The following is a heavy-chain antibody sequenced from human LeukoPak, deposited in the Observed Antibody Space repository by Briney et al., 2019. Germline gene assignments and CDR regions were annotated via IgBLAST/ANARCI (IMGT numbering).Heavy chain of an antibody. CDR2: INHSGST. V-gene: IGHV4-34*01. D-gene: IGHD2-15*01. CDR1: GGSFSGYY. CDR3: ARDLLVAGFDP. Sequence: SETLSLTCAVYGGSFSGYYWSWIRQPPGKGLEWIGEINHSGSTNYNPSLKSRVTISVDTSKNQFSLKLSSMTAADTAVYYCARDLLVAGFDPWGQGTLVTVSS. J-gene: IGHJ5*02.